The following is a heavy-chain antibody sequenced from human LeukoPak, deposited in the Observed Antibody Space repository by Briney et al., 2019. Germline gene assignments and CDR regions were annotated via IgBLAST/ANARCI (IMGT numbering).Heavy chain of an antibody. CDR1: GFTFSSYS. Sequence: GGSLRLSCAASGFTFSSYSMNWVRQAPGKGLQWVSYISTSSSSIYYADSVKGRFTISRDNAKNSLYLQMNSLRDEDTAVYYCVRDGDYYDSSGYYDRLDYWGQGTLVTVSS. J-gene: IGHJ4*02. D-gene: IGHD3-22*01. V-gene: IGHV3-48*02. CDR2: ISTSSSSI. CDR3: VRDGDYYDSSGYYDRLDY.